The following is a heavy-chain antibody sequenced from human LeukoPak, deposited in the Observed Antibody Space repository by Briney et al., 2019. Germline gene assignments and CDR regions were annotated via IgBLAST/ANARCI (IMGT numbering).Heavy chain of an antibody. J-gene: IGHJ4*02. V-gene: IGHV3-30*18. CDR1: GFTFSSYD. Sequence: GGSLRLSCAAFGFTFSSYDMHWVRQSPGKGLDWVAVISYGGSNKYYADSVKGRFTISRDNSKNTLHLQMNSLRAEDTAVYYCAKGLYYYDSSGYPPDYWGQGTLVTVSS. CDR2: ISYGGSNK. CDR3: AKGLYYYDSSGYPPDY. D-gene: IGHD3-22*01.